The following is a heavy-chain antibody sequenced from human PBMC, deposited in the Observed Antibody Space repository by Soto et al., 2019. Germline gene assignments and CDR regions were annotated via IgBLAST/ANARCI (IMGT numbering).Heavy chain of an antibody. J-gene: IGHJ6*02. CDR3: VIDPHDYGVPAGGMDV. D-gene: IGHD4-17*01. Sequence: QVQLQESGPGLVKPSENLSLTCTVSGGSVSSGTHYWSWMRQPPGKGLEWIGYIYYTGSTKYNPYLTDRVTVSVDTSKNKFSLKMSSVTAADTAVYYCVIDPHDYGVPAGGMDVWGHGTTVTVSS. CDR1: GGSVSSGTHY. V-gene: IGHV4-61*01. CDR2: IYYTGST.